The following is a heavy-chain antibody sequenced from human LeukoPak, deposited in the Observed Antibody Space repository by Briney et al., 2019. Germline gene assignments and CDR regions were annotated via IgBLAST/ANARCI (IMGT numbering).Heavy chain of an antibody. CDR1: GYTFTNYD. Sequence: ASVKVSCKASGYTFTNYDINWVRQATGQGLEWMGYVNPNSGNTGYAQKFQGRVTITKDTSISTAYMELSSLRSEDTAVYYCGREGFDYWGQGTLVTVSS. V-gene: IGHV1-8*03. CDR2: VNPNSGNT. J-gene: IGHJ4*02. CDR3: GREGFDY.